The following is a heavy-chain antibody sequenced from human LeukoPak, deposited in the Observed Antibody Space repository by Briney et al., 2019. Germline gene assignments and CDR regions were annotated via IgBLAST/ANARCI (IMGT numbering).Heavy chain of an antibody. V-gene: IGHV6-1*01. CDR2: TYYRSKWYN. CDR1: GDSVSSNSAA. D-gene: IGHD3-22*01. Sequence: SQTLSLTCAISGDSVSSNSAAWNWIRQSPSRGLEWLGRTYYRSKWYNDYAVSVKSRITINPDTSKNQFSLQLNSVTPEDTAVYYSSRDAVEYYDSSGYAPLIEAFDIWGQGTMVTVSS. J-gene: IGHJ3*02. CDR3: SRDAVEYYDSSGYAPLIEAFDI.